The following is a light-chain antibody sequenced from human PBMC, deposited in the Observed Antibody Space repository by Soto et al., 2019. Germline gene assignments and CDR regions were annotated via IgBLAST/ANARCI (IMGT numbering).Light chain of an antibody. J-gene: IGLJ3*02. Sequence: QAEVTQPPSASGTPGQRVIISCSGSSSNIGSNTVNWYQQLPGTAPKLLIYSNNQRPSGVPDRFSGSKSGTSASLAISGLQSEDEADYYCAAWDDSLNGYWVFGGGTKLTVL. CDR2: SNN. V-gene: IGLV1-44*01. CDR1: SSNIGSNT. CDR3: AAWDDSLNGYWV.